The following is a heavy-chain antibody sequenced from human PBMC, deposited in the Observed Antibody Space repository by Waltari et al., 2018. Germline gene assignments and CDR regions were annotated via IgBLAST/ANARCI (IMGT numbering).Heavy chain of an antibody. CDR3: AREHCSGGSCSPNYYYYGMDV. CDR1: GGSISSGSYY. D-gene: IGHD2-15*01. J-gene: IGHJ6*02. CDR2: IYTSGST. V-gene: IGHV4-61*02. Sequence: QVQLQESGPGLVKPSQTLSLTCTVSGGSISSGSYYWSWIRQPAGKGLEWIGRIYTSGSTNYNLSLKSRVTISVDTSKNQFSLKLSSVTAADTAVYYCAREHCSGGSCSPNYYYYGMDVWGQGTTVTVSS.